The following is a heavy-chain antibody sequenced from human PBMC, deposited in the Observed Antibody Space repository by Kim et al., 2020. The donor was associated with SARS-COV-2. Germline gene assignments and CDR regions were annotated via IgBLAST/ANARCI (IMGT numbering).Heavy chain of an antibody. CDR2: VYHSGIT. Sequence: SETLSLTCAVYGGSFSAYSWIWIRQAPGKGLEWIGEVYHSGITKYHPSLKSRVTISVDTSKNQFSLKLPSVTAADTAVFYCARGRAGVVPSPILGLGPYYYYDAMAVWGRGTTVTV. V-gene: IGHV4-34*01. CDR3: ARGRAGVVPSPILGLGPYYYYDAMAV. CDR1: GGSFSAYS. D-gene: IGHD3-3*01. J-gene: IGHJ6*02.